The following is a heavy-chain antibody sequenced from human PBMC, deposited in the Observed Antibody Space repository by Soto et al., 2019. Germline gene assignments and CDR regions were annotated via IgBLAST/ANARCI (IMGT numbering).Heavy chain of an antibody. CDR1: GYTFTSYA. CDR2: IIPIFGTA. Sequence: GAPVKVSCKASGYTFTSYAISWVRQAPGQGLEWMGEIIPIFGTANYAQKFQGRVTITADESTSTAYMELSSLRSEDTAVYYCARDRGPSSGYYPYWFDPWGQGTLVTVSS. D-gene: IGHD3-22*01. J-gene: IGHJ5*02. V-gene: IGHV1-69*13. CDR3: ARDRGPSSGYYPYWFDP.